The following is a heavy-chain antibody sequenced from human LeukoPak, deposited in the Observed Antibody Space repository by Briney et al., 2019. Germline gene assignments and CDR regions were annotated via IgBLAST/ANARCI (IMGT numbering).Heavy chain of an antibody. CDR3: ARHWSSGDMGVFDY. V-gene: IGHV4-39*01. J-gene: IGHJ4*02. D-gene: IGHD3-22*01. CDR2: IYHSGST. CDR1: GGSISSSSYY. Sequence: SETLSLTCTVSGGSISSSSYYWGWIRQPPGKGLEWIGSIYHSGSTYYNPSLKSRVTISVDTSKNQLSLKLSAVTAVDTGVYYFARHWSSGDMGVFDYWGQGTLVTVSS.